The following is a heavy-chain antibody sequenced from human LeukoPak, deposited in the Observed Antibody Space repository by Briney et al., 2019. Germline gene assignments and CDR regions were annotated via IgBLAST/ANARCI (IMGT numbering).Heavy chain of an antibody. CDR2: INSAGSST. D-gene: IGHD7-27*01. V-gene: IGHV3-74*01. CDR3: ARDQYTNSGNWFDP. CDR1: GFTFSSYW. Sequence: SGGSLRLSCAASGFTFSSYWMHWVRQAPGKGLVWVSRINSAGSSTSYADSVKGRFTISRDNAKNTLYLQMNGLRAEDTAVYFCARDQYTNSGNWFDPWGQGTLVTVSS. J-gene: IGHJ5*02.